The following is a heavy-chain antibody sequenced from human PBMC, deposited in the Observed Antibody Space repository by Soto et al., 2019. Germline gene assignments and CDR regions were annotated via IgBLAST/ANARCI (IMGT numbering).Heavy chain of an antibody. CDR3: KKERGEKDYFDGLVV. V-gene: IGHV3-9*01. D-gene: IGHD2-21*01. CDR2: ISWNSGSI. J-gene: IGHJ6*02. CDR1: GFIFDDYA. Sequence: GGSLRLSCAASGFIFDDYAMHWVRQAPGKGLEWVSGISWNSGSIGYADSVKGRFTISRDNAKNSLFLQLKSLRTEDTALYFWKKERGEKDYFDGLVVGGQGPTATVSS.